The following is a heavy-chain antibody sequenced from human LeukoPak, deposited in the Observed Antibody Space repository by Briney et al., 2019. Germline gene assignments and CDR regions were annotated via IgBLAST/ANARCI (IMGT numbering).Heavy chain of an antibody. CDR2: IKQDGSEK. CDR1: GFTFSSYW. CDR3: AKPAYGSGSYYYFDY. Sequence: GGSLRLSCAASGFTFSSYWMSWVRQAPGKGLEWVANIKQDGSEKYYVDSVKGRFTISRDNAKNSLYLQMNSLRAEDTAVYYCAKPAYGSGSYYYFDYWGQGTLVTVSS. D-gene: IGHD3-10*01. V-gene: IGHV3-7*03. J-gene: IGHJ4*02.